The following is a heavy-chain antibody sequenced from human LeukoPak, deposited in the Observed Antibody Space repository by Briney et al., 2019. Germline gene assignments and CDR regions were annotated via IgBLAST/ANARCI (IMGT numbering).Heavy chain of an antibody. V-gene: IGHV3-30-3*01. D-gene: IGHD3-10*01. J-gene: IGHJ4*02. Sequence: GGSLRLPCAASGFTFSSYAMHWVRQAPGKGLEWVAVISYDGSNKYYADSVKGRFTISRDNSKNTLYLQVNSLRPDDTAVYYCTRDLTDHYSIDYWSQGTLVTVSS. CDR1: GFTFSSYA. CDR2: ISYDGSNK. CDR3: TRDLTDHYSIDY.